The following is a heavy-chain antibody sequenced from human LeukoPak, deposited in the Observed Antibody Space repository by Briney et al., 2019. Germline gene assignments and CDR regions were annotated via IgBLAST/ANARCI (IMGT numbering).Heavy chain of an antibody. D-gene: IGHD3-10*01. CDR2: IYTSGST. Sequence: SETLPLTCTVSGGSTSSYYWSWIRQPAGKGLEWIGRIYTSGSTNYNPSLKSRVTMSVDTSKNQFSLKLSSVTAADTAVYYCARELWFAQNFDYWGQGTLVTVSS. CDR1: GGSTSSYY. V-gene: IGHV4-4*07. J-gene: IGHJ4*02. CDR3: ARELWFAQNFDY.